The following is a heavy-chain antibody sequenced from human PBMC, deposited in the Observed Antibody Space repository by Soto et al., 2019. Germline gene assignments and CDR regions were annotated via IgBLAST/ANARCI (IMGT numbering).Heavy chain of an antibody. CDR1: GGSISNHY. Sequence: SETLSLTCTVSGGSISNHYWSWIRQPPGKGLEWIGYIYYNGDTNYNPSLKSRVTISVDTSKNQFSLKLSSVTAADTAVYYCARDNAVVATIGSGYYYYMDVWGKGTTVTVSS. CDR3: ARDNAVVATIGSGYYYYMDV. CDR2: IYYNGDT. V-gene: IGHV4-59*11. J-gene: IGHJ6*03. D-gene: IGHD5-12*01.